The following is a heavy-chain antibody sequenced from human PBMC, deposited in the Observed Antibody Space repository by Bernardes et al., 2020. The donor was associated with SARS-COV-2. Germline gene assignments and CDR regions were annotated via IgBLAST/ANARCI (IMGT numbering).Heavy chain of an antibody. CDR1: GFTVSTNY. Sequence: GGSLRLSCAVSGFTVSTNYMSWVRKAPGKGLEWVSIIYPGGSTYYPDSVKGRFTISRDNSKNTLYLQMNSLRAVDTAVYYCARLFTYGLYYFDYWGQGTLVTVSS. D-gene: IGHD2-21*01. CDR2: IYPGGST. CDR3: ARLFTYGLYYFDY. J-gene: IGHJ4*02. V-gene: IGHV3-53*01.